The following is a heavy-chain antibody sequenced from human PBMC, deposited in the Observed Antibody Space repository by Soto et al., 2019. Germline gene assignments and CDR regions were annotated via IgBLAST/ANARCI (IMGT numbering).Heavy chain of an antibody. V-gene: IGHV3-23*01. CDR1: GFTFSSYA. CDR3: AKAQFSVDVTFDY. CDR2: ISGSGGNT. J-gene: IGHJ4*02. D-gene: IGHD5-12*01. Sequence: GGSLRLSCAASGFTFSSYAMSWVRQATGKRLEWVSAISGSGGNTYDADSVKGRFTISRHNSKNMLYLQMTSLSAEDTAVYYCAKAQFSVDVTFDYWGQGTLVTVSS.